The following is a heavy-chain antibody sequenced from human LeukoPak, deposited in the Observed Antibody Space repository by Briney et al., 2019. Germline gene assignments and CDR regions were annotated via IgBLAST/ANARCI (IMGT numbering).Heavy chain of an antibody. J-gene: IGHJ3*02. D-gene: IGHD3-3*01. CDR1: GFTFSSYA. CDR2: ISGSGGST. V-gene: IGHV3-23*01. Sequence: GGSLRLSCAASGFTFSSYAMSWVRQAPGKGLEWVSAISGSGGSTYYADSVKGRFTVFRDNSKNTLYLQMNSLRAEDTAVYYCAKDCTSDFWSGYSTLFVFDIWGQGTMVTVSS. CDR3: AKDCTSDFWSGYSTLFVFDI.